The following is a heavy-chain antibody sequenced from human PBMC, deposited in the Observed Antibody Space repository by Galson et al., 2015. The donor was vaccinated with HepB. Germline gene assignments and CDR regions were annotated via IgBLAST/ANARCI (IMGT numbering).Heavy chain of an antibody. J-gene: IGHJ4*02. CDR1: PFTKYH. CDR3: ARDSSDWSLDY. D-gene: IGHD6-19*01. V-gene: IGHV1-46*01. Sequence: PFTKYHVHWVRQAPGQGLEWIGLDSFNGESANYAQKFQGRLTMTRDTPTNTVYMELSSLTSEDTAIYFCARDSSDWSLDYWGQGTLVTVSS. CDR2: DSFNGESA.